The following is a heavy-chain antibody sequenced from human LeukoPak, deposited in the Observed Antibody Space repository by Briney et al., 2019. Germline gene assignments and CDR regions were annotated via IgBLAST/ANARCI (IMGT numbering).Heavy chain of an antibody. CDR1: GFTFSSYW. V-gene: IGHV3-74*01. CDR2: MNSDGSST. J-gene: IGHJ4*02. CDR3: ARTLYFKHDY. D-gene: IGHD2-21*01. Sequence: PGGSLRLSCAASGFTFSSYWMEWVRQAPGKGLVWVSRMNSDGSSTRYADSVKGRFTISRDNAKNTLYLHMNSLRAEDTAVYYCARTLYFKHDYWGQGTLVTVSS.